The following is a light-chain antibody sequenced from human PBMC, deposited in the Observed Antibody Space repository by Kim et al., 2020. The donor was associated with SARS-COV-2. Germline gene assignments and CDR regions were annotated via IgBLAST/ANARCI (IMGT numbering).Light chain of an antibody. CDR2: YDS. Sequence: SYELTQSPSVSVAPGKTARITCGGNNIGSKSVHWYQQKPGQAPVLVIYYDSDRPSGIPERFSGSNSGNTATLTISRVEAGDEADYYCQVWDSSSDHPRVVFGGGTQLTVL. V-gene: IGLV3-21*04. CDR3: QVWDSSSDHPRVV. CDR1: NIGSKS. J-gene: IGLJ2*01.